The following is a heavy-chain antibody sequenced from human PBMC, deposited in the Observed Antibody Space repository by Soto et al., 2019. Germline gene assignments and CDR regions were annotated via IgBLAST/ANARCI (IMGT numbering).Heavy chain of an antibody. V-gene: IGHV2-26*01. Sequence: QVTLKESGPVLVKPTETLTLTCTVSGFSLSNARMGVSWIRQPPGKPLEWLAHIFSNDEKSSSTSLKSRLTISKDTSKSQVVLTMTNMDPVDTATYYCARYYYGSGSYWFDPWGQGTLVTVSS. D-gene: IGHD3-10*01. CDR1: GFSLSNARMG. CDR3: ARYYYGSGSYWFDP. CDR2: IFSNDEK. J-gene: IGHJ5*02.